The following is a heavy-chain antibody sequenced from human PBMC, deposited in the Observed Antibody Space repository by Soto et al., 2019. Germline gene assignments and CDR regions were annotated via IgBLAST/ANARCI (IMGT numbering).Heavy chain of an antibody. CDR3: TKGDSSGYFDLSSGYSTPDH. J-gene: IGHJ5*02. CDR1: GFIFKDFA. Sequence: EVQLFESGGGLVEPGESLRLSCAASGFIFKDFAMSWVRQAPGKGLEWVSTITTSDDITYSADSVRGRLTISRDNSSKPLFLEMSRLRGADTATYYCTKGDSSGYFDLSSGYSTPDHWGQGTLVTVSS. D-gene: IGHD3-3*01. V-gene: IGHV3-23*01. CDR2: ITTSDDIT.